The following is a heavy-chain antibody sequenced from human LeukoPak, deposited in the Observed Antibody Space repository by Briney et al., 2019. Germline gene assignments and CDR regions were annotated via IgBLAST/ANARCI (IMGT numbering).Heavy chain of an antibody. CDR3: ARVLRDGYNWKAFDI. J-gene: IGHJ3*02. CDR2: IYPGDSDT. Sequence: GESLKISCKGSGYSFTSYWIGWVRQMPGKGLEWMGIIYPGDSDTRYSPSFQGQVTISADKSISTAYLQWSSLKASDTAMYYCARVLRDGYNWKAFDIWGQGTMVTVSS. V-gene: IGHV5-51*01. CDR1: GYSFTSYW. D-gene: IGHD5-24*01.